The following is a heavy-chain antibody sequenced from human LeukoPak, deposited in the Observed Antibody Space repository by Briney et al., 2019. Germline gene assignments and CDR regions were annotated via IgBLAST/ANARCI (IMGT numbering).Heavy chain of an antibody. J-gene: IGHJ4*02. CDR2: INPNSGGT. CDR1: GYTFTDYY. V-gene: IGHV1-2*02. Sequence: ASVKVSCKASGYTFTDYYMHWVRQAPGQGLEWMGWINPNSGGTNYAQKFQGRVTMTRDTSISTAYMELSRLRSDDTAVYYCARELGGTFWSGPDYWGQGTLVTVSS. D-gene: IGHD3-3*01. CDR3: ARELGGTFWSGPDY.